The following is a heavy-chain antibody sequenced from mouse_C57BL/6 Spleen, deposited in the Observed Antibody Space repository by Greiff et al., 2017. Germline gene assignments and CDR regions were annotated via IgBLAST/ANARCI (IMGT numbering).Heavy chain of an antibody. D-gene: IGHD1-1*01. CDR3: ARGGYYYGSFDY. V-gene: IGHV3-1*01. CDR2: ISYSGST. J-gene: IGHJ2*01. Sequence: EVQLQESGPGMVKPSQSLSLTCTVTGYSITSGYDWHWIRHFPGNKLEWMGYISYSGSTNYNPSLKSRISITHDTSKNHFFLKLNSVTTEDTATYYCARGGYYYGSFDYWGQGTTLTVSS. CDR1: GYSITSGYD.